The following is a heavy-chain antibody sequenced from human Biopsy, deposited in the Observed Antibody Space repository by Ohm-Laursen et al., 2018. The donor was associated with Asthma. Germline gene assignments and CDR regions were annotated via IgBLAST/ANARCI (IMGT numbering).Heavy chain of an antibody. D-gene: IGHD1-26*01. J-gene: IGHJ4*02. Sequence: SLRLSCAASGSTFSNYGMHWVRQPQAKGLEWVAVISFDGSNKNYKDSVKGRFTIPRDNSRNTLHLQMNSLRAEDTAVYYCAKDVFPGWELRRGPDSWGQGTLVTVSS. CDR3: AKDVFPGWELRRGPDS. CDR1: GSTFSNYG. CDR2: ISFDGSNK. V-gene: IGHV3-30*18.